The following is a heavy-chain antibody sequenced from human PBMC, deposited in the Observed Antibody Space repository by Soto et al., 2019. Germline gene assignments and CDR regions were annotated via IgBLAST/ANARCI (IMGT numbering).Heavy chain of an antibody. CDR2: IKQDGSEK. V-gene: IGHV3-7*05. J-gene: IGHJ6*02. CDR3: AREGEYSSSSNPGEYYYYGMDV. D-gene: IGHD6-6*01. Sequence: GGSLRLSCAASGFTFSSYWMSWVRQAPGKGLEWVANIKQDGSEKYYVDSVKGRFTISRDNAKNSLYLQMNSLRAEDTAVYYCAREGEYSSSSNPGEYYYYGMDVWGQGTTVTVSS. CDR1: GFTFSSYW.